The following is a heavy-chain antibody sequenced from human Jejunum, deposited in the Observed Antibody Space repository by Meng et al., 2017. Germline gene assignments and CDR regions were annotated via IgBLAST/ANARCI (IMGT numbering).Heavy chain of an antibody. CDR3: ARVILYSGSYYFDF. Sequence: SETLSLTCTVSGGSVSSDNYYWSWIRQPPGQGLEWIGYVYYSGHTDYNPSLKRRVTISIDKSTNQFSLRMSSVTAADTAVYCCARVILYSGSYYFDFWGQGTLVTVSS. V-gene: IGHV4-61*01. CDR1: GGSVSSDNYY. CDR2: VYYSGHT. J-gene: IGHJ4*02. D-gene: IGHD1-26*01.